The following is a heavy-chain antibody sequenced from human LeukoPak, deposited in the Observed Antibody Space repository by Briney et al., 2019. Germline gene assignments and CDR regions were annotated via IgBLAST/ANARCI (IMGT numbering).Heavy chain of an antibody. Sequence: GGSLRLSCAASGFTFNTYAMRWVRQAPGKGPEWVSGISASGGSQYYADSVKGRFTIYRDNSKITLYLQMNSLRADDTSVYYCAKGVVVGATRPDYWGQGTRVTVSS. CDR3: AKGVVVGATRPDY. J-gene: IGHJ4*02. CDR2: ISASGGSQ. CDR1: GFTFNTYA. D-gene: IGHD1-26*01. V-gene: IGHV3-23*01.